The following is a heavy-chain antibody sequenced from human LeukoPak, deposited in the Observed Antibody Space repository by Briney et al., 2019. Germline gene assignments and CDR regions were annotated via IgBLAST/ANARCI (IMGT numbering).Heavy chain of an antibody. CDR3: GSSRGSDYVIDY. CDR1: GGSISSGSYY. J-gene: IGHJ4*02. D-gene: IGHD4-17*01. Sequence: PSQTLSLTCSVSGGSISSGSYYWNFIRQPAGKGLEWIGRIYTGGSTTYNPSLKSRITISLDTSKNQFSLKLISVTAADTAVYFCGSSRGSDYVIDYWGPGTLVTVSS. CDR2: IYTGGST. V-gene: IGHV4-61*02.